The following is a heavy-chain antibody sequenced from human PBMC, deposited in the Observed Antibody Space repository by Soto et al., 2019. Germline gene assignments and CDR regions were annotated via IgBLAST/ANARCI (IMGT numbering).Heavy chain of an antibody. Sequence: QMQLVQSGPEVKKPGTSVKVSCKASGFTFTSSAMQWVRQARGQRLEWIGWIVVGSGNTNYAQKFQERVTITRDMSTSTAYMELSSMRSEDTAVYYCAAVTFGVRGVIDRDHWGQGTLVTVSS. CDR2: IVVGSGNT. CDR3: AAVTFGVRGVIDRDH. D-gene: IGHD3-10*01. CDR1: GFTFTSSA. V-gene: IGHV1-58*02. J-gene: IGHJ4*02.